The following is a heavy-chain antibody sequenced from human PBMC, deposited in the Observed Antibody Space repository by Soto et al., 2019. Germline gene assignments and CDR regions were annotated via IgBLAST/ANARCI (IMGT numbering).Heavy chain of an antibody. D-gene: IGHD3-22*01. CDR2: INSDGSST. J-gene: IGHJ4*02. CDR1: GFTFSSYW. Sequence: GGSLRLSCAASGFTFSSYWMHWVRQAPGKGLVWVSRINSDGSSTSYADSVKGRFTISRDNAKNTLYLQMNSLRAEDTAVYYCARVPLRMYSYDSSGYYYDYWGQGTLVTVSS. V-gene: IGHV3-74*01. CDR3: ARVPLRMYSYDSSGYYYDY.